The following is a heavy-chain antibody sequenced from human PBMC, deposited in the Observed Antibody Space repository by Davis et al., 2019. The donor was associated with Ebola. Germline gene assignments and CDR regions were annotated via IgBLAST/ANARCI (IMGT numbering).Heavy chain of an antibody. Sequence: GESLKISCAVSGFTFSSCGMHWVRQAPGKGLVWVSRIKTDGSMTGYGDSVQGRFTISRDNAKNTLYLQMNDLRAEDRAVYYCARLVYYDSSGYWYYLDYWGQGTLVTVSS. CDR2: IKTDGSMT. CDR3: ARLVYYDSSGYWYYLDY. D-gene: IGHD3-22*01. J-gene: IGHJ4*02. CDR1: GFTFSSCG. V-gene: IGHV3-74*01.